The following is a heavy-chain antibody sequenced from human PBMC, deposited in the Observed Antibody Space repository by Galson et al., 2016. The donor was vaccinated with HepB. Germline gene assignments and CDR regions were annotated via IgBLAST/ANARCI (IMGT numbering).Heavy chain of an antibody. Sequence: SLRLSCAASGFTFSTYAMSWVRQAPGKGLEWVSGVSGSASGTYYADSVKGRFTISRDNSKNMLFLQVNSLRADDTAVYYCAYVGRAYYDIFNGVDWYFDLWGRGTLLTVSS. D-gene: IGHD3-9*01. CDR3: AYVGRAYYDIFNGVDWYFDL. J-gene: IGHJ2*01. V-gene: IGHV3-23*01. CDR1: GFTFSTYA. CDR2: VSGSASGT.